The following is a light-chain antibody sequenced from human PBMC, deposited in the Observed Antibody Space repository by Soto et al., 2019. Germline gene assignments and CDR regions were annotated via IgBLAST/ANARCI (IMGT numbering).Light chain of an antibody. CDR1: QSVSSN. Sequence: EIVMTQSPATRSVSPGERATLSCRTSQSVSSNSAWYQQKPGQAHRLLIYGASTRATGIPARFSGTGSGTDFALTIASLEPEDFAVYYCQHRRNWPPPVTFGQGTRLEIK. CDR2: GAS. V-gene: IGKV3-15*01. J-gene: IGKJ5*01. CDR3: QHRRNWPPPVT.